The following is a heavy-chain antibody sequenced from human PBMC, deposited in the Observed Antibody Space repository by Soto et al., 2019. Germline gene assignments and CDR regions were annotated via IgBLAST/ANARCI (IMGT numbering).Heavy chain of an antibody. D-gene: IGHD3-22*01. CDR1: GFTFSSYA. Sequence: PWGSLRLSCAASGFTFSSYAMHWVRQAPGKGLEWVAVISYDGSNKYYADSVKGRFTISRDNSKSTLYLQMNSLRAEDTAVYYCARDGLYYYDSSEWRYFDYWGQGTLVTVSS. CDR2: ISYDGSNK. V-gene: IGHV3-30-3*01. CDR3: ARDGLYYYDSSEWRYFDY. J-gene: IGHJ4*02.